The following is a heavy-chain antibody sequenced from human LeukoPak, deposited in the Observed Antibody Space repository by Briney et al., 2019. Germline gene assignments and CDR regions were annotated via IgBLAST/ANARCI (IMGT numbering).Heavy chain of an antibody. Sequence: GESLKISCKGSGYSFSSYWIGWLRQLPGKGVEWMVIIYPEDTDTRYSPSFQGQVSLSADKSTSTAYLQWGSLKASDSAIYYCARQHYYNKSGSDSWGQGTLVTVSS. CDR1: GYSFSSYW. CDR2: IYPEDTDT. D-gene: IGHD3-10*01. CDR3: ARQHYYNKSGSDS. J-gene: IGHJ4*02. V-gene: IGHV5-51*01.